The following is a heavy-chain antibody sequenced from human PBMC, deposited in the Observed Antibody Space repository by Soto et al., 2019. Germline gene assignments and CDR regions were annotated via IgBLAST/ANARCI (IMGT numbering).Heavy chain of an antibody. V-gene: IGHV3-43*01. D-gene: IGHD6-6*01. CDR2: ISWNGGST. Sequence: EVQLVESGGVVVQPGGSLRLSCAASGFTFDDYTMHWVRQGPGRGLEWVSLISWNGGSTYYADSVKGRFTISRDNSKTPLYLEMNSLRTEDTALYYCAKDKYRTTTNNNGMDVWRQGTTVTVS. CDR3: AKDKYRTTTNNNGMDV. CDR1: GFTFDDYT. J-gene: IGHJ6*02.